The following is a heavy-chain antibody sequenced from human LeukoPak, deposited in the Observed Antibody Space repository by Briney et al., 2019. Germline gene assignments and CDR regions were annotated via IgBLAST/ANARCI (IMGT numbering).Heavy chain of an antibody. V-gene: IGHV3-48*03. CDR1: GFTFNTYE. Sequence: PGGSLRLSCAASGFTFNTYEMNWVRQAPGKGLEWVSYISSGGSSIYYADSVKGRFTISGDNAKNSLYLQMNSPRAEDTAVYYCARRQFYYYGMDVWGQGTTVTVSS. CDR3: ARRQFYYYGMDV. J-gene: IGHJ6*02. D-gene: IGHD5-24*01. CDR2: ISSGGSSI.